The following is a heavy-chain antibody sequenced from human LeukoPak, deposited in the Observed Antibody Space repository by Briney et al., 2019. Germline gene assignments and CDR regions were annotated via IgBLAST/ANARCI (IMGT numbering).Heavy chain of an antibody. CDR2: FDPEDGET. V-gene: IGHV1-24*01. D-gene: IGHD6-19*01. Sequence: EVSVKVSCTVSGYTLTELSMHWVRQAPGKGLEWMGGFDPEDGETIYAQKFQGRVTMTEDTSTDTAYMELSSLRSEDTAVYYCATSFQQWLLSAFDIWGQGTMVTVSS. CDR1: GYTLTELS. J-gene: IGHJ3*02. CDR3: ATSFQQWLLSAFDI.